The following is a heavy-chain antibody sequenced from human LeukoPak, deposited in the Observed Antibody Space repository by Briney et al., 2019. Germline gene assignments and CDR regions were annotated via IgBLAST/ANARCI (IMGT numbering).Heavy chain of an antibody. CDR3: AKDPGDYSNYNDY. D-gene: IGHD4-11*01. Sequence: GGSLRLSCAASGFTFSSFSMNWVRQAPGKGLEWISYMSSSSRTIYYADSVKGRFTISRDNARNSLYLQMHSLRAEDTAVYYCAKDPGDYSNYNDYWGQGTLVTVSS. J-gene: IGHJ4*02. CDR1: GFTFSSFS. V-gene: IGHV3-48*01. CDR2: MSSSSRTI.